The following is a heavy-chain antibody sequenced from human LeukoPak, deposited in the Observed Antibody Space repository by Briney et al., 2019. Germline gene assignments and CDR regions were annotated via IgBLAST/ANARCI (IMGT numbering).Heavy chain of an antibody. J-gene: IGHJ5*02. CDR3: ARDPSGSYSSEAWFDH. CDR2: IYTSGST. Sequence: PSETLSLTCTVSGGSISSGRNYWSWIRQPAGKGLEWVGRIYTSGSTNYNPSLKSRVTISIDTSKNQFSLKLSSVTAADTAVYYCARDPSGSYSSEAWFDHWGQGTLVTVSS. V-gene: IGHV4-61*02. CDR1: GGSISSGRNY. D-gene: IGHD1-26*01.